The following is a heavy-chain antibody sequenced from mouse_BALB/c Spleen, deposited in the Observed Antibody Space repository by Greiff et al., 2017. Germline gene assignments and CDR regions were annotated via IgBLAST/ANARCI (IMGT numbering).Heavy chain of an antibody. V-gene: IGHV5-17*02. CDR3: ARSGLGGDYYAMDY. J-gene: IGHJ4*01. CDR1: GFTFSSFG. Sequence: EVKLVESGGGLVQPGGSRKLSCAASGFTFSSFGMHWVRQAPEKGLEWVAYISSGSSTIYYADTVKGRFTISRDNPKNTLFLQMTSLRSEDTAMYYCARSGLGGDYYAMDYWGQGTSGTVSS. CDR2: ISSGSSTI. D-gene: IGHD4-1*01.